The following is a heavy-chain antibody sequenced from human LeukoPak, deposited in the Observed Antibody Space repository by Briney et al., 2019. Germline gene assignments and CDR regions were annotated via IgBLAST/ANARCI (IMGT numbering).Heavy chain of an antibody. D-gene: IGHD3-9*01. CDR2: INHSGST. CDR1: GGSFSGYY. CDR3: ARVYYDILTGYYWGYAY. Sequence: SETLSLTCAVYGGSFSGYYWSWIRQPPGKGLEWIGEINHSGSTNYNPSLKSRVTISVDTSKNQFSLKLSSVTAADTAVYYCARVYYDILTGYYWGYAYWGQGTLVTVSS. V-gene: IGHV4-34*01. J-gene: IGHJ4*02.